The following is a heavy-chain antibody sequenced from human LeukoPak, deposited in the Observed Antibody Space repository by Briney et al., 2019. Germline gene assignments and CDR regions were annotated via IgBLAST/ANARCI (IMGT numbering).Heavy chain of an antibody. CDR1: GGSISSYY. V-gene: IGHV4-59*01. CDR3: ARGGYYGSGNDFRFDP. Sequence: SSETLSLTCTVSGGSISSYYWSWIRQPPGKGLEWIGYIYYSGSTNYNPSLKSRVTISVDTSKNQFSLKLTSVTAADTAVYFCARGGYYGSGNDFRFDPWGQGTLVTVSS. CDR2: IYYSGST. J-gene: IGHJ5*02. D-gene: IGHD3-10*01.